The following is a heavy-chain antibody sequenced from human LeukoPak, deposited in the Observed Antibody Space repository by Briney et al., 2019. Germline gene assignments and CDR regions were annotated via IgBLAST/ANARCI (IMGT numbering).Heavy chain of an antibody. V-gene: IGHV3-30*03. D-gene: IGHD6-13*01. CDR2: ISYEGSNK. CDR1: GFTFSSYG. Sequence: GGSLRLSCAASGFTFSSYGMHWVRQAPGKGLEWVAVISYEGSNKYYADSVKGRFTISRDNSKNTLYLQMNSLRTEDTAVYYCARALGSSWDSSLDSWGQGTLVPVSS. CDR3: ARALGSSWDSSLDS. J-gene: IGHJ4*02.